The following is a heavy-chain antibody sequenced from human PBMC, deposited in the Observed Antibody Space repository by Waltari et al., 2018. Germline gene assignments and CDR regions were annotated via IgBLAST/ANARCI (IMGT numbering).Heavy chain of an antibody. CDR1: GGSISSGGYY. J-gene: IGHJ6*03. V-gene: IGHV4-31*03. D-gene: IGHD2-15*01. CDR2: IDYSGST. Sequence: QVQLQESGPGLVKPSQTLSLTCTVSGGSISSGGYYWSWIRQHPGKGLEWIGYIDYSGSTYYNPSLKSRVTISVDTSKNQFSLKLSSVTAADTAVYYCARDLVAATPYYYYMDVWGKGTTVTVSS. CDR3: ARDLVAATPYYYYMDV.